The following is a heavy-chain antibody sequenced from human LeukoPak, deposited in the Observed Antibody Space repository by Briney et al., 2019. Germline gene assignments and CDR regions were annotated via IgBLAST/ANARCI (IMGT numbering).Heavy chain of an antibody. D-gene: IGHD4-17*01. V-gene: IGHV3-21*01. CDR3: ARDLPVTIDY. CDR1: GFTFRSYS. J-gene: IGHJ4*02. CDR2: ISSSSSYI. Sequence: GGSLRLSCAASGFTFRSYSINWVRQAPGKGLEWVSSISSSSSYIYYADSVKGRSTISRHNAKNSLYLQMNSLRAEDTAVYYCARDLPVTIDYWGQGTLVTVSS.